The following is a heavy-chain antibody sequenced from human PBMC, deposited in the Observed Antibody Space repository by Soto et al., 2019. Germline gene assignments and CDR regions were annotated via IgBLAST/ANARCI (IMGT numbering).Heavy chain of an antibody. V-gene: IGHV5-51*01. CDR1: GHTFTTYW. J-gene: IGHJ4*02. Sequence: PGESLKISCEGSGHTFTTYWIGWVRQMPGKGLEWMGIIYPGDSDTRYSPSFQGQVTISADKSISTAYLQWSSLKASDTAIYYCARSDSTWPPDYWGQGTLVTVSS. CDR3: ARSDSTWPPDY. CDR2: IYPGDSDT. D-gene: IGHD6-13*01.